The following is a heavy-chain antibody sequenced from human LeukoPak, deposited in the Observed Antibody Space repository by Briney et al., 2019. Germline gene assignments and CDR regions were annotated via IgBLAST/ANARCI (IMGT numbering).Heavy chain of an antibody. D-gene: IGHD1-1*01. CDR3: ARGGHDPGIPFDI. V-gene: IGHV3-48*04. Sequence: GSLRLSCAVSGFTFSSHSMHWVRQAQRKGLEWVSYISSRGSAIYYADSVKGRFTISRDNAKNSLYLQMNSLRADDTAVYYCARGGHDPGIPFDIWGQGTMVTVSS. CDR2: ISSRGSAI. CDR1: GFTFSSHS. J-gene: IGHJ3*02.